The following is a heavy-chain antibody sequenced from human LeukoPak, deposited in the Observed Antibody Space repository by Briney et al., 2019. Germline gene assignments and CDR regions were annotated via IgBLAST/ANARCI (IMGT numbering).Heavy chain of an antibody. V-gene: IGHV4-59*01. J-gene: IGHJ5*02. D-gene: IGHD4-17*01. CDR2: IYYSGST. CDR3: ARAGYGDYGVNWFDP. CDR1: GGSISSYY. Sequence: SETLSLTCTVSGGSISSYYWSWIRQPPGKGLEWIGYIYYSGSTNYNPSLKSRVTISVDTSKNQFSLKLSSVTAADTAVYYCARAGYGDYGVNWFDPWGWGTLVTVSS.